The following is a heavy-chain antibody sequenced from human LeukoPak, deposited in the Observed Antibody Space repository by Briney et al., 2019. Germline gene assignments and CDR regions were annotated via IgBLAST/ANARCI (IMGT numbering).Heavy chain of an antibody. CDR3: AGHDEGSGWYRSYIDL. V-gene: IGHV4-4*09. CDR2: ISTSGST. J-gene: IGHJ2*01. D-gene: IGHD6-19*01. Sequence: PSKTLSLTCTVSGVSISSYYCSWIRQPPGKGLEWIGYISTSGSTDYSPSLKSRVTISVDRSKNQCSLNLSSVTAADTAVYYCAGHDEGSGWYRSYIDLWGRGTLVIVSS. CDR1: GVSISSYY.